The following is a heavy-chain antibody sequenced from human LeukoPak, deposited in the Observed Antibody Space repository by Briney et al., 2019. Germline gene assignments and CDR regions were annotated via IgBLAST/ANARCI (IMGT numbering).Heavy chain of an antibody. CDR3: ARSVGAAGSYYYYGMDV. CDR1: GGTFSSYA. D-gene: IGHD1-26*01. J-gene: IGHJ6*02. Sequence: GASVKVSCKASGGTFSSYAIGWVRQAPGQGLEWMGGIIPIFGTANYAQKFQGRVTITADESTSTAYMELSSLRSEDTAVYYCARSVGAAGSYYYYGMDVWGQGTTVTVSS. CDR2: IIPIFGTA. V-gene: IGHV1-69*13.